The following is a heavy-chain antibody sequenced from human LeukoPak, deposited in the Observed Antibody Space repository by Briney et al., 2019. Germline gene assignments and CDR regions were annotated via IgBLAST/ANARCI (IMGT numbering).Heavy chain of an antibody. CDR1: GASINNYY. D-gene: IGHD3-10*01. J-gene: IGHJ4*02. V-gene: IGHV4-59*12. CDR3: ARSTHYYGSGSYPTLFDY. Sequence: SETLSLTCTVSGASINNYYWSWIRQPPRKGLEWIGYIHYSGSTNYSPSLKSRGTISIDTSKNQFSLKLSSVTAADTAVYYCARSTHYYGSGSYPTLFDYWGQGTLVTVSS. CDR2: IHYSGST.